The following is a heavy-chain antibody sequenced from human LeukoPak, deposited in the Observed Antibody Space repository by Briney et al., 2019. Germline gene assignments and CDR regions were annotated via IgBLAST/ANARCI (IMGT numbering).Heavy chain of an antibody. V-gene: IGHV1-18*01. Sequence: ASVKLSCKASGYTFTSYGISWVRDAPGQGLEWMGWISSYNGNKNYAQKLQGRVTMTTDTTTSTAYMELRSVRSDETAVYYCARGSGGDPWGYWGQGTLVTVSS. D-gene: IGHD2-21*02. CDR1: GYTFTSYG. CDR3: ARGSGGDPWGY. CDR2: ISSYNGNK. J-gene: IGHJ4*02.